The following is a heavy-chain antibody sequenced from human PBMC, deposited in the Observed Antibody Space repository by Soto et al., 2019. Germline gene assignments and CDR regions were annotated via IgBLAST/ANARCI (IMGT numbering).Heavy chain of an antibody. Sequence: QAGGSLRLSCAASGFTFSSYAMSWVRQAPGKGLEWVSAISGSGGSTYYADSVKGRFTISRDNSKNTLYLQMNSLGAEDTAVYYCAKDRSYSSSWYKLFDPWGQGTLVTVSS. D-gene: IGHD6-13*01. CDR2: ISGSGGST. V-gene: IGHV3-23*01. CDR3: AKDRSYSSSWYKLFDP. CDR1: GFTFSSYA. J-gene: IGHJ5*02.